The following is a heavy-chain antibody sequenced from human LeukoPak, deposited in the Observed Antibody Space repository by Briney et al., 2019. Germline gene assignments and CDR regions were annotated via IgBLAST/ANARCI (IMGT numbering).Heavy chain of an antibody. Sequence: SETLSLTCSVSGGSISNYYWTWIRQPPGKGLEWIGYIYYSGSTNYNPSLKSRVAISVDTSKNQFSLKLTSVTAADTAVYYCAVGESCDYWGQGTLVTVSS. CDR2: IYYSGST. V-gene: IGHV4-59*08. CDR3: AVGESCDY. D-gene: IGHD3-10*01. CDR1: GGSISNYY. J-gene: IGHJ4*02.